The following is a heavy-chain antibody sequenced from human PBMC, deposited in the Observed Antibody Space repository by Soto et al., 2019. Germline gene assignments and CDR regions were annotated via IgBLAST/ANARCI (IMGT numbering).Heavy chain of an antibody. D-gene: IGHD6-19*01. CDR1: GFTFEDHG. CDR2: INWSGSST. CDR3: ARDGGVAVAVDASDI. V-gene: IGHV3-20*04. Sequence: EVQLVESGGGVVRPGGSLRLSRAASGFTFEDHGMTWVRQVPGKGLEWVAEINWSGSSTSYADSVKGRFTISRDNAKNSRYLQMNSLRAEDTALYFCARDGGVAVAVDASDIWGQGTMVTVSS. J-gene: IGHJ3*02.